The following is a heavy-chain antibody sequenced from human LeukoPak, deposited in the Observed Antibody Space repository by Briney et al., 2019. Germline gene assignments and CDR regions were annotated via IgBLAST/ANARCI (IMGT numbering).Heavy chain of an antibody. D-gene: IGHD3-10*01. CDR3: AREWELLWFGELSNWFDP. CDR1: GHTFTNYG. V-gene: IGHV1-2*02. J-gene: IGHJ5*02. CDR2: INPNSGGT. Sequence: ASVKVSCKASGHTFTNYGITWVRQAPGQGLEWMGWINPNSGGTNYAQKFQGRVTMTRDTSISTAYMELSRLRSDDTAVYYCAREWELLWFGELSNWFDPWGQGTLVTVSS.